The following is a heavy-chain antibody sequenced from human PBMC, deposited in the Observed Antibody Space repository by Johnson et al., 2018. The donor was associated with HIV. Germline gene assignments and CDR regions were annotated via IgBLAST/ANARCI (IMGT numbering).Heavy chain of an antibody. J-gene: IGHJ3*02. Sequence: VQLVESGGGLVKPGGSLRLSCAASGFTFSSYRMSWVRQAPGKGLEWVANIKQDGSEKYYVDSVKGRFTISRDNAKNSLYLQMNSLRAEDTAVYYCARGPSAYCGGDCPGGAFDIWGQGTMVTVSS. CDR1: GFTFSSYR. CDR3: ARGPSAYCGGDCPGGAFDI. CDR2: IKQDGSEK. V-gene: IGHV3-7*01. D-gene: IGHD2-21*02.